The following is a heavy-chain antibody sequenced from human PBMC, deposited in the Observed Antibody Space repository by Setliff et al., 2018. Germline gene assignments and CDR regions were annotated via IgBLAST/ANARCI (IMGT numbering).Heavy chain of an antibody. D-gene: IGHD2-2*01. J-gene: IGHJ6*03. CDR1: GYTFSSYA. CDR2: INAGNGNT. V-gene: IGHV1-3*01. CDR3: AREPLGYCSSTSCYLSDYYYYYMDV. Sequence: ASVKVSCKASGYTFSSYAMHWVRQAPGQRLEWMGWINAGNGNTKYSQKFQGRVTITRDTSASTAYMELSSLRSDDTAVYHCAREPLGYCSSTSCYLSDYYYYYMDVWGKGTTVTVSS.